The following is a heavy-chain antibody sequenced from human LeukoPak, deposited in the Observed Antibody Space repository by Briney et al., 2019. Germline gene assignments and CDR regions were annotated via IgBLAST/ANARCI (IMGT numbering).Heavy chain of an antibody. CDR1: GGTFSSYA. CDR3: ARDITFGGVIVIPFNY. CDR2: IIPIFGTA. J-gene: IGHJ4*02. Sequence: SVKVSCKASGGTFSSYAISWVRQAPGQGLEWMGGIIPIFGTANYAQKFQGRVTITADESTSTAYMELSSLRSEDTAVYYCARDITFGGVIVIPFNYWGQGTLVTVSS. V-gene: IGHV1-69*13. D-gene: IGHD3-16*02.